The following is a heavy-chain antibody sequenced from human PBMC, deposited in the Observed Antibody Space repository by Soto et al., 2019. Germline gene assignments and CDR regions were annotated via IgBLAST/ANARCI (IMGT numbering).Heavy chain of an antibody. D-gene: IGHD3-3*01. CDR2: ISGSGGST. V-gene: IGHV3-23*01. Sequence: RVRQAPRKGVEWVSAISGSGGSTYYADSVKGRFTISRDNSKNTLYLQMNSLRAEDTAVYYCAKDQAGVRFLGWLLPFDYWGQGTLVTVSS. J-gene: IGHJ4*02. CDR3: AKDQAGVRFLGWLLPFDY.